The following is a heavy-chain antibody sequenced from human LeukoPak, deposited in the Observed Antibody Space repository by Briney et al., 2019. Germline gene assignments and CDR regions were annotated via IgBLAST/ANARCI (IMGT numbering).Heavy chain of an antibody. CDR1: GFTFNTYW. CDR2: INPDGSEV. Sequence: GGSLRLSCAASGFTFNTYWMSWVRQTPVNGLEWVANINPDGSEVYYTASVKGRFTVSRDNAKNSLYLQMNSLRVEDTAVYYCARANNSSWHNWGQGTLVTVSS. CDR3: ARANNSSWHN. J-gene: IGHJ4*02. D-gene: IGHD6-13*01. V-gene: IGHV3-7*01.